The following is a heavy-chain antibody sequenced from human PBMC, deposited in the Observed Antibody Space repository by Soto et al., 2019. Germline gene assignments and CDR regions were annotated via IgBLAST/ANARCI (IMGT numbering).Heavy chain of an antibody. CDR1: GFTFSSYA. D-gene: IGHD3-16*02. Sequence: EVQLLESGGGLVQPGGSLRLSCAASGFTFSSYAMSWVRQAPGKGLEWVSAISGSGGSTYYADFVKGRFTISRDNSKNTLYLQMNSLRAEDKAVYYCAKDRYDYIWGSYRYTDDAFDIWGQGTMVTVSS. V-gene: IGHV3-23*01. J-gene: IGHJ3*02. CDR3: AKDRYDYIWGSYRYTDDAFDI. CDR2: ISGSGGST.